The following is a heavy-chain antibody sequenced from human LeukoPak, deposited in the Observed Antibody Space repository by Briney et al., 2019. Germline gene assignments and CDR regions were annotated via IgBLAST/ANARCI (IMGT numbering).Heavy chain of an antibody. V-gene: IGHV3-15*01. CDR2: IKSKTDGGTT. CDR1: GFTFSNAW. CDR3: TTGVGYCSGGSCYYYGMDV. Sequence: PGGSLRLSCAASGFTFSNAWMSWVRQAPGKGLEWVGRIKSKTDGGTTDYAAPVKGRFTISRDGSKNTLYLQMNSLKTEDTAVYYCTTGVGYCSGGSCYYYGMDVWGKGTTVTVSS. D-gene: IGHD2-15*01. J-gene: IGHJ6*04.